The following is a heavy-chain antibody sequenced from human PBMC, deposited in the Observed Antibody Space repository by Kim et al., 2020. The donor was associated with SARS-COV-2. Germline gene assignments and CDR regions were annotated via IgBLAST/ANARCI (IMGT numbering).Heavy chain of an antibody. CDR2: ISGDGGST. D-gene: IGHD6-19*01. Sequence: GGSLRLSCAASGFTFDDYAMHWVRQAPGKGLEWVSLISGDGGSTYYADSVKGRFTISRDNSKNSLYLQMISLRTEDTALYYCAKARGRYSSGVRGPLNPWGQGTLVTVSS. J-gene: IGHJ5*02. CDR3: AKARGRYSSGVRGPLNP. V-gene: IGHV3-43*02. CDR1: GFTFDDYA.